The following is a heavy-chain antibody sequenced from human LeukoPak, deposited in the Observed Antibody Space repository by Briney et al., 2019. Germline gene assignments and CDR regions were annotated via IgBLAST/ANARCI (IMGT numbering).Heavy chain of an antibody. CDR1: GGSFSGYY. V-gene: IGHV4-34*01. J-gene: IGHJ4*02. CDR3: ARLGAWFRELSPFDY. Sequence: SETLSLTCAVYGGSFSGYYWSWIRQPPGKGLEWIGEINHSGSTNYNPSLKSRVTISLDTSKNQFSLKLSSVTAADTAVYYCARLGAWFRELSPFDYWGQGTLVTVSS. D-gene: IGHD3-10*01. CDR2: INHSGST.